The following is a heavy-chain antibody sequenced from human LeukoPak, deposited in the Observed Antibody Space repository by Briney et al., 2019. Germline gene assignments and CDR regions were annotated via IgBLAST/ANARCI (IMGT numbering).Heavy chain of an antibody. V-gene: IGHV4-4*02. D-gene: IGHD6-13*01. CDR1: GFTMSNSAM. CDR3: ARLEIAAAGNRWFDP. Sequence: PGGSLRLSCAASGFTMSNSAMSWVRQAPGKGLGWIGSIYYSGSTYYNPSLKSRVTISVDTSKNQFSLKLSSVTAADTAVYYCARLEIAAAGNRWFDPWGQGTLVTVSS. J-gene: IGHJ5*02. CDR2: IYYSGST.